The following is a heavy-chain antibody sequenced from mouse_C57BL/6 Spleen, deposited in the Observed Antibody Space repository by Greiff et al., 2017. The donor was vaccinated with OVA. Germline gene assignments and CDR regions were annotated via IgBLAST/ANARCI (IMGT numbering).Heavy chain of an antibody. Sequence: EVMLVESGGDLVKPGGSLKLSCAASGFSFSSYGLSFVRPTPDQRLALVATISSGGSYTYYPDSVKGRFTISRDNAKNTLYLQMSSLKSEDTAMYYCARRVTTADFDYWGQGTTLTVSS. CDR2: ISSGGSYT. J-gene: IGHJ2*01. D-gene: IGHD1-2*01. CDR3: ARRVTTADFDY. V-gene: IGHV5-6*02. CDR1: GFSFSSYG.